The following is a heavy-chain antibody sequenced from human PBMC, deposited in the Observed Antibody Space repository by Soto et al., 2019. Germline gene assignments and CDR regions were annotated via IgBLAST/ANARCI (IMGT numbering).Heavy chain of an antibody. Sequence: VGSLRLSCAASVFTFSSYAMSCVRQAPGKWLEWVSAISGSGGSTYYADSVKGRFTISRDNSKNTLYLQMNSLRAEDTAVYYCAKDVGPIVVVITSCWGEATLVIGSS. CDR3: AKDVGPIVVVITSC. D-gene: IGHD3-22*01. CDR1: VFTFSSYA. CDR2: ISGSGGST. J-gene: IGHJ4*02. V-gene: IGHV3-23*01.